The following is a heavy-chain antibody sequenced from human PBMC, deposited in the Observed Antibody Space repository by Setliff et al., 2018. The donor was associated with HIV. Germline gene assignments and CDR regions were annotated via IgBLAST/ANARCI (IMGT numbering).Heavy chain of an antibody. Sequence: PSETLSLTCTVSGGSISSHYWGWIRQPPGKGLEWIGYIYYSGSTNYNPSLKSRVTISVDTSKKQFSLKVNSVTAADTAVYYCARASEGYTYGYGFDIWGQGTMVTVSS. CDR2: IYYSGST. D-gene: IGHD5-18*01. V-gene: IGHV4-59*11. CDR1: GGSISSHY. CDR3: ARASEGYTYGYGFDI. J-gene: IGHJ3*02.